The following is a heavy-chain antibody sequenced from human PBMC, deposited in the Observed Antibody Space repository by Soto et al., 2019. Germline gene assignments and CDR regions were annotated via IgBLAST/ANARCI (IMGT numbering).Heavy chain of an antibody. CDR2: INPNSGGT. V-gene: IGHV1-2*02. D-gene: IGHD3-10*01. CDR1: GYTFTGYY. J-gene: IGHJ6*03. CDR3: AREFDYGSGAYYYYMDV. Sequence: ASVKVSCKASGYTFTGYYMHWVRQAPGQGLEWMGRINPNSGGTNYAQKFQGRVTMTRDTSTSTAYMELSSLRSEDTAVYYCAREFDYGSGAYYYYMDVWGKGTTVTVSS.